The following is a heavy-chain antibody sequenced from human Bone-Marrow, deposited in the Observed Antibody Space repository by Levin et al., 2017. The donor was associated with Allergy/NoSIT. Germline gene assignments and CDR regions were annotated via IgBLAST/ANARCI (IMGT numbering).Heavy chain of an antibody. CDR2: ISSSGSTI. V-gene: IGHV3-48*03. CDR1: GFTFSSYE. J-gene: IGHJ4*02. D-gene: IGHD2-2*02. CDR3: ARDLAACSSTSCHNDY. Sequence: GGSLRLSCAASGFTFSSYEMNWVRQAPGKGLEWVSYISSSGSTIYYADSVKGRFTISRDNAKNSLYLQMNSLRAEDTAVYYCARDLAACSSTSCHNDYWGQGTLVTVSS.